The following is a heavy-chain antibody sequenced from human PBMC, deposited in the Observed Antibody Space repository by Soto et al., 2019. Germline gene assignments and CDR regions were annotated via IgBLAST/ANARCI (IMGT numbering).Heavy chain of an antibody. D-gene: IGHD1-1*01. CDR3: VRKSTWKDGWHFDY. CDR1: GGTFSSYT. CDR2: IIPMFGPA. V-gene: IGHV1-69*01. Sequence: QVQLVQSGAEVKKPGSSVTVSCKASGGTFSSYTLSWVRQAPGQGLEWMGGIIPMFGPARYAQKFQGRVTITADVSTSTVYLELSSLTSEDTAVYYCVRKSTWKDGWHFDYWGQGTLVTVSS. J-gene: IGHJ4*02.